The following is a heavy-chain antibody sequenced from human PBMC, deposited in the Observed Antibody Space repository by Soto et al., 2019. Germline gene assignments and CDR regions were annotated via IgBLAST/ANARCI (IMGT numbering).Heavy chain of an antibody. J-gene: IGHJ4*02. CDR1: GFTFNHYY. V-gene: IGHV3-11*06. CDR2: ISSSSGYT. Sequence: QVQLVESGGGLVKPGGSLRLSCVASGFTFNHYYMSWIRQAPGKGLAGASYISSSSGYTNYAHSVKGRFTISRDNARNSLYLQMNSLRAEDPAVYYCARGGTTVTDFWGQGTLVTVS. D-gene: IGHD4-17*01. CDR3: ARGGTTVTDF.